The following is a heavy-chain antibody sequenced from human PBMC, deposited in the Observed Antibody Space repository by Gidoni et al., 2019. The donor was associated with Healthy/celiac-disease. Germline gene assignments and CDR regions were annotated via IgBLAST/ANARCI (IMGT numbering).Heavy chain of an antibody. D-gene: IGHD3-22*01. CDR3: AKDGDSGYYYGYFQH. V-gene: IGHV3-30*18. CDR2: ISYDGSNK. Sequence: GPGKGLEWVAVISYDGSNKYYADAVKGRFTISIDNSKNTLYLQMNRLRAEDTAVYYCAKDGDSGYYYGYFQHWGQGTMVTVSS. J-gene: IGHJ1*01.